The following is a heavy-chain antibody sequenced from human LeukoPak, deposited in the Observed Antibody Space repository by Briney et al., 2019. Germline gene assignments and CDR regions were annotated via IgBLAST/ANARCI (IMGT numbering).Heavy chain of an antibody. J-gene: IGHJ4*02. V-gene: IGHV5-51*01. CDR3: ARRSTYGSGTNYLFDY. CDR1: GYSFTSYW. CDR2: IYPGDSDT. D-gene: IGHD3-10*01. Sequence: GESLKISCKASGYSFTSYWIGWVRQMPGKGLEWMGIIYPGDSDTRYSPSFQGQITISADKSISTAYLQWSSLKASDTAMYYCARRSTYGSGTNYLFDYWGQGTLVTVSS.